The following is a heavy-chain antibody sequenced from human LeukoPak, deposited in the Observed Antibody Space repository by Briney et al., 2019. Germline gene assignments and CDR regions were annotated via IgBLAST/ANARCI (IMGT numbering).Heavy chain of an antibody. CDR2: ISSNGGTT. CDR1: GFSFSTYA. J-gene: IGHJ4*02. Sequence: GSLRLSCSASGFSFSTYAMHWVRQAPGKGLEYVSGISSNGGTTYYADSVKGRFTISRDNSKNTLYLQMSSLRAEDTAVYYCVKHHHFWSGYLYPGDYWGQGTLVTVSS. V-gene: IGHV3-64D*06. D-gene: IGHD3-3*02. CDR3: VKHHHFWSGYLYPGDY.